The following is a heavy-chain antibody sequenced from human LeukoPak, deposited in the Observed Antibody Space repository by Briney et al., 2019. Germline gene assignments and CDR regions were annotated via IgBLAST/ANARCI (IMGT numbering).Heavy chain of an antibody. CDR3: ARDGGAAAGKTHWFDP. V-gene: IGHV4-39*07. J-gene: IGHJ5*02. Sequence: SETLSLTCTVSGGSISSSSYYWGWIRQPPGKGLEWIGSIHYSGSTYYNPSLKSRVTISVDTSKNQFSLKLSSVTAADTAVYYCARDGGAAAGKTHWFDPWGQGTLVTVSS. CDR1: GGSISSSSYY. CDR2: IHYSGST. D-gene: IGHD6-13*01.